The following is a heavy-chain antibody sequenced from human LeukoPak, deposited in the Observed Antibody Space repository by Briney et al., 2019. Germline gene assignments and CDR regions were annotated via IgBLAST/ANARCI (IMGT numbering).Heavy chain of an antibody. CDR1: GFTFSSYG. CDR3: ARDRCSSTSCYYYYYGMDV. Sequence: GRSLRLSCAASGFTFSSYGMHRVRQAPGEGLEWVALISYDGGNKYYADSVRGRFTISRDKSENTLYLQMNSLRGEDTAVYYCARDRCSSTSCYYYYYGMDVWGQGTTVTVSS. J-gene: IGHJ6*02. CDR2: ISYDGGNK. V-gene: IGHV3-30*19. D-gene: IGHD2-2*01.